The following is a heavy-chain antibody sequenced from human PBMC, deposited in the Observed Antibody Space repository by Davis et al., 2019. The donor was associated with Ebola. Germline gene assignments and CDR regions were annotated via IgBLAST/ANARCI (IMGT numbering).Heavy chain of an antibody. V-gene: IGHV3-30*04. J-gene: IGHJ6*04. CDR1: GFTFSSFA. CDR3: ARDGVLTLIVATTSDYYYYGMDV. Sequence: GESLKISCAASGFTFSSFAMHWVRQAPGKGLDWVAVVSYDGSNKFYADSVKGRFTISRDNSKNTLYLQMNSLRPADTAVYYCARDGVLTLIVATTSDYYYYGMDVWGKGTTVTVSS. CDR2: VSYDGSNK. D-gene: IGHD5-12*01.